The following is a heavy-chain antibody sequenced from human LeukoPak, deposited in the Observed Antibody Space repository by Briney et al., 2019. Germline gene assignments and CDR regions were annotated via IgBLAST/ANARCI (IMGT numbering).Heavy chain of an antibody. CDR1: GTSMSGYY. Sequence: SETLSLTCIISGTSMSGYYWTWIRQPPGKGLEWIGHTFSSGATTYNPSLKSRVTISVDTSRSQFSLNLSSVTAADTAVYSCARRSKNGYFLDSWGQGILVTVSS. J-gene: IGHJ4*02. CDR3: ARRSKNGYFLDS. D-gene: IGHD5-24*01. CDR2: TFSSGAT. V-gene: IGHV4-4*09.